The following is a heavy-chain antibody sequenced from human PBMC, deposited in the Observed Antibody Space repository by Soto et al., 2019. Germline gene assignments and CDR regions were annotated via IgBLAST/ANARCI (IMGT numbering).Heavy chain of an antibody. Sequence: KVACNASGGTFSSYAISWVRLAPGQGLEWMGIIYPGDSDTRYSPSFQGQVTISADKSISTAYLQWSSLKASDTAMYYCARLSGDYPYYYGMDVWGQGTTVTVSS. D-gene: IGHD4-17*01. CDR2: IYPGDSDT. V-gene: IGHV5-51*01. J-gene: IGHJ6*02. CDR3: ARLSGDYPYYYGMDV. CDR1: GGTFSSYA.